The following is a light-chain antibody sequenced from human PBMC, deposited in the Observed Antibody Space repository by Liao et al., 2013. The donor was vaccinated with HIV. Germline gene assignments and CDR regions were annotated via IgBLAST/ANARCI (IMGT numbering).Light chain of an antibody. CDR3: QTWDNNINYV. CDR1: NIGNKN. CDR2: YDS. J-gene: IGLJ1*01. Sequence: SYVLTQPPSVSVALGKTARITCGGNNIGNKNVHWYQQKPGQAPVVVIYYDSDRPSGIPERFSGSNSGNTATLTISGTQAMDEADYYCQTWDNNINYVFGTGTKVTVL. V-gene: IGLV3-21*01.